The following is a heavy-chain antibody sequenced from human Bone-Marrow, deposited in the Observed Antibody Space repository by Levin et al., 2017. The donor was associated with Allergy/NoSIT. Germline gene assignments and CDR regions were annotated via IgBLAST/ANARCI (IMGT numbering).Heavy chain of an antibody. CDR1: GFTFRTFW. CDR3: ARDHDGEDEYFDF. CDR2: IKQDGSDK. Sequence: GESLKISCAASGFTFRTFWMAWVRQAPGKGPEWVANIKQDGSDKYYVDSVEGRFTVSRDNAKNSLYLQMNILIVEDTAVYYCARDHDGEDEYFDFWGQGTLVTVSS. J-gene: IGHJ4*02. V-gene: IGHV3-7*01. D-gene: IGHD3-10*01.